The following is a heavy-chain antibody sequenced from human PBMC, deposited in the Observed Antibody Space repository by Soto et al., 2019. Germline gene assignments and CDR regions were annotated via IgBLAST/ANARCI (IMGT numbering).Heavy chain of an antibody. CDR3: ARTRGSGWYGDNWFDP. CDR1: GGSINIYH. CDR2: GHYSGTT. Sequence: AETLSVTCTFSGGSINIYHWSWIRQPPGKGLEWIGYGHYSGTTYYNPSLKSRVTMSVDMSKNQFSLNLSSVTAADTAVHYCARTRGSGWYGDNWFDPWGQGTLVTVSS. V-gene: IGHV4-59*01. J-gene: IGHJ5*02. D-gene: IGHD6-19*01.